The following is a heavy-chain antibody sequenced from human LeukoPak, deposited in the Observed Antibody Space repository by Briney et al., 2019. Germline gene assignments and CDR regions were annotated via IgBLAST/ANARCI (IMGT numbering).Heavy chain of an antibody. CDR1: GGSISSGGYY. CDR2: IYYSGST. J-gene: IGHJ4*02. CDR3: AREAVHSGSGSHDY. Sequence: SETLSLTCTISGGSISSGGYYWSWIRQHPGKGLEWIGYIYYSGSTYYNPSIKSRVTMSLDTSKNQFSLKVDSVTAADTAMYYCAREAVHSGSGSHDYWGQGTLVAVSS. D-gene: IGHD3-10*01. V-gene: IGHV4-31*03.